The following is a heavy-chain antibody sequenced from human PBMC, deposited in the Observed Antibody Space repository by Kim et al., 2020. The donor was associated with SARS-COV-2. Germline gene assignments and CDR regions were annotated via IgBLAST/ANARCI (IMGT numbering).Heavy chain of an antibody. J-gene: IGHJ4*01. Sequence: GGSLRLSCATSGFSFSAYDMNWVRQAPGKGLEWLSFITKRSDTIFYADSVRGRFTISRDNAKNSLYLQMNSLRDEDTAVYFCVRDRMGGAFDCCGLG. D-gene: IGHD3-16*01. V-gene: IGHV3-48*02. CDR2: ITKRSDTI. CDR3: VRDRMGGAFDC. CDR1: GFSFSAYD.